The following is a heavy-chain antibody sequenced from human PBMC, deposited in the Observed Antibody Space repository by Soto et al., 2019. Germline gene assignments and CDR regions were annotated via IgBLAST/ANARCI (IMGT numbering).Heavy chain of an antibody. Sequence: QVQLVESGGGVVQPGRSLRLSCAASGFTFSSYGMHWVRQAPGKGLEWVAVIWYDGSNKYYADSVKGRFTISRDNSKNTLYLQMNSLRAEDPAVYYCARDSYYGFWSGYGHYYYYYMGVWGKGTTVTVSS. CDR3: ARDSYYGFWSGYGHYYYYYMGV. CDR1: GFTFSSYG. J-gene: IGHJ6*03. CDR2: IWYDGSNK. D-gene: IGHD3-3*01. V-gene: IGHV3-33*01.